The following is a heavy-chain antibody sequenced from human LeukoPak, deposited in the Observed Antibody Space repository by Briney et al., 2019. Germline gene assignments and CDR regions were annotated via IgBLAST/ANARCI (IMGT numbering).Heavy chain of an antibody. CDR3: ARASVAATPDY. J-gene: IGHJ4*02. V-gene: IGHV1-18*01. CDR1: GYTFTSYG. D-gene: IGHD2-15*01. Sequence: ASVKVSCKASGYTFTSYGTSWVRQAHGQGLEWMGWISAYNGNTNYAQKLQGRVTMTTDKSTSTAYMELRSLRSDDTAVYYCARASVAATPDYWGQGTLVTVSS. CDR2: ISAYNGNT.